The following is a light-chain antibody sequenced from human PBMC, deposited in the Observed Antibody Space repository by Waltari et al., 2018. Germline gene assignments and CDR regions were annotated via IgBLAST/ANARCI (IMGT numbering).Light chain of an antibody. CDR1: KLGSKY. V-gene: IGLV3-1*01. CDR3: QAWDSSAFV. CDR2: RDD. Sequence: SYEVPQPHSVSVSPRQRATIPRSGAKLGSKYVSWYQQKSGQSPVLVIYRDDKRPSWIPERFSGSNSGNTATLTISGTQPMDEADYYCQAWDSSAFVCGAGTKVTVL. J-gene: IGLJ1*01.